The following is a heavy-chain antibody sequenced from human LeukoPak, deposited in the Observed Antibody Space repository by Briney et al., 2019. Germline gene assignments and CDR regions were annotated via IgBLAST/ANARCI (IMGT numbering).Heavy chain of an antibody. CDR2: INHSGST. CDR3: ARRGQAGYLY. V-gene: IGHV4-34*01. CDR1: GGSLSGYY. J-gene: IGHJ4*02. D-gene: IGHD3-16*02. Sequence: SETLSLTCAVYGGSLSGYYWSWILQPPGKGLEWIGEINHSGSTNYNPSLKSRVTISVDTSKNQFSLNLSFVTAADTAVYFCARRGQAGYLYWGQGTLVTVSS.